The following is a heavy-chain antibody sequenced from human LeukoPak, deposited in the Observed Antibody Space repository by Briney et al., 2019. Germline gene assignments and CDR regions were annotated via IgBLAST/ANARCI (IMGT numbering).Heavy chain of an antibody. Sequence: SETLSLTCTVSGGSISSSSYYWSWIRQLAGKGLEWIGRIYTSGSTNYNPSLKSRVTISVDTSKNQFSLKLSSVTAADTAVYYCARLIAAAGILFWDYWGQGTLVTVSS. D-gene: IGHD6-13*01. CDR2: IYTSGST. CDR1: GGSISSSSYY. J-gene: IGHJ4*02. V-gene: IGHV4-61*02. CDR3: ARLIAAAGILFWDY.